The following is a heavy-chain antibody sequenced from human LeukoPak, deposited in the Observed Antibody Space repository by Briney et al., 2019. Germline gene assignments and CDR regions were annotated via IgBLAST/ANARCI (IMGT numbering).Heavy chain of an antibody. CDR2: IATRSNPI. CDR1: GFSFSDFY. D-gene: IGHD1-26*01. V-gene: IGHV3-11*01. CDR3: AREARGSGRDFDY. Sequence: GGSLRLSCAASGFSFSDFYMSWIRQAPGMGLEWISYIATRSNPIYYADSVKGRFTISRDDAKNSLYLQMNSLRDEDTAVYFCAREARGSGRDFDYWGQGILVTVSS. J-gene: IGHJ4*02.